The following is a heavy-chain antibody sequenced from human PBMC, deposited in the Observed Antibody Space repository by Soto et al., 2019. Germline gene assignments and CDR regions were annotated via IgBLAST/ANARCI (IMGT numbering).Heavy chain of an antibody. CDR3: ARGRGTLYYYDSTMYEDGMDV. Sequence: GGSLGLSWAASGFTFSSYAMHWVRQAPAKGRGGVAVISYDGSNKYYADSVKGRFTISRDNSKNTLYLQMNSLRAEDTAVYYCARGRGTLYYYDSTMYEDGMDVWGQGTTVTVSS. J-gene: IGHJ6*02. D-gene: IGHD3-22*01. V-gene: IGHV3-30-3*01. CDR1: GFTFSSYA. CDR2: ISYDGSNK.